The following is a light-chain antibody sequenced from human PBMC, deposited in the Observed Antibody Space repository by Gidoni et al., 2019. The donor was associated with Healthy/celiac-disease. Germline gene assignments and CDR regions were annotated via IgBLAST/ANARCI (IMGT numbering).Light chain of an antibody. CDR2: DAS. V-gene: IGKV1-33*01. J-gene: IGKJ4*01. CDR1: QDISNY. Sequence: DIQMTQSPSSLSASVGDRVTSTCQASQDISNYLHWYQQKPGKAPKLLIYDASNLETGVPSRFSGSGSGTDFTFTISSLQPEDIATYYSQQYDNLPLTFGGGTKVEIK. CDR3: QQYDNLPLT.